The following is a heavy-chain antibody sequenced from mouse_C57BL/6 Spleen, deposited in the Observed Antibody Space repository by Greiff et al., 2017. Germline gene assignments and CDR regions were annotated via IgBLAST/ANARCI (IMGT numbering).Heavy chain of an antibody. CDR1: GYAFSSSW. CDR3: ARSWDGYYGFAY. Sequence: QVQLKASGPELVKPGASVKISCKASGYAFSSSWMNWVKQRPGKGLEWIGRIYPGDGDTNYNGKFKGKATLTADKSSSTAYMQLSSLTSEDSAVYFCARSWDGYYGFAYWGQGTLVTVSA. CDR2: IYPGDGDT. D-gene: IGHD2-3*01. J-gene: IGHJ3*01. V-gene: IGHV1-82*01.